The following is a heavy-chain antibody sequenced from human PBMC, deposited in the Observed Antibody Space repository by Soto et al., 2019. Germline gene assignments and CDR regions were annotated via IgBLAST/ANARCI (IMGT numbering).Heavy chain of an antibody. CDR1: GGPISSYY. V-gene: IGHV4-59*01. D-gene: IGHD6-19*01. CDR3: AGGRQWLALDY. J-gene: IGHJ4*02. CDR2: IYYSGST. Sequence: PSETLSLTCSVSGGPISSYYWSWIRQSPGKGLEWIGYIYYSGSTNYNPSLKSRLTISVDTSKHQFSLNLSSMTAADTAVYYCAGGRQWLALDYWGQGILVTVSS.